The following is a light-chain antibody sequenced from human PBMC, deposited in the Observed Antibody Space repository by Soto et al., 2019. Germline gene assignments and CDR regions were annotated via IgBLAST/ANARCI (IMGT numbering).Light chain of an antibody. CDR2: GNS. Sequence: QSVLTQPPSVSGAPGQRVTISCTGSTSNIGAGFDVHWYQQLPGTAPKLLIYGNSNRPSGVPDRFSGSKSGTSASLAITGLRAEDEADYYCQSYDSSLGGSVFGTGTKLTVL. V-gene: IGLV1-40*01. CDR3: QSYDSSLGGSV. CDR1: TSNIGAGFD. J-gene: IGLJ1*01.